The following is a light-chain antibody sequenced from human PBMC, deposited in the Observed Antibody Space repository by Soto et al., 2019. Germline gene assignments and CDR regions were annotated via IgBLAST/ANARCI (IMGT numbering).Light chain of an antibody. CDR2: SAS. CDR1: QSISSE. Sequence: EIVMTQSPATLSVSPGERATLSCRASQSISSELAWYQQKPCQPPRLLIYSASTRDTGVPARFTGSGSGSEFTLTIGGLQSEDFAVYYCQQGHNWPLTFGQGTRLEI. V-gene: IGKV3-15*01. J-gene: IGKJ2*01. CDR3: QQGHNWPLT.